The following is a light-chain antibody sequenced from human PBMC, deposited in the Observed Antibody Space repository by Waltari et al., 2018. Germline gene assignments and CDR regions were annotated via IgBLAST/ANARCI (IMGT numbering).Light chain of an antibody. CDR1: SSDVGGYNY. J-gene: IGLJ3*02. CDR2: DVS. CDR3: CSYAGSYTPV. Sequence: QSALTQPRSVSGSPGQSVTISCTGTSSDVGGYNYVTWYQQPPGKAPKLMIYDVSKRPSGVPDRFSGSKSGNTASLTISGLQAEDEADYYCCSYAGSYTPVFGGGTKLTVL. V-gene: IGLV2-11*01.